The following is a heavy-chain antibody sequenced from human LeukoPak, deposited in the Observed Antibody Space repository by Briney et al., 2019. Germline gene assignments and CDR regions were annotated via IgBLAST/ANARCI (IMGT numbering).Heavy chain of an antibody. D-gene: IGHD5-18*01. V-gene: IGHV3-21*01. J-gene: IGHJ4*02. CDR2: ISSSSSYI. CDR3: TKDPYVDTAMATIYYFDY. CDR1: GFTFSSYS. Sequence: PGGSLRLSCAASGFTFSSYSMNWVRQAPGKGLEWVSSISSSSSYIYYADSVKGRFTISRDNAKNSLYLQMNSLRAEDKAVYYCTKDPYVDTAMATIYYFDYGSQGTLVTVSS.